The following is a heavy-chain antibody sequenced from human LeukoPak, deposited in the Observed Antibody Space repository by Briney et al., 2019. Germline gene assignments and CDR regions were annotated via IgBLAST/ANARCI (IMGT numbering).Heavy chain of an antibody. Sequence: PSETLSLTCAVYGGSSTDYYWSWIRLPPGKGLEWIGEINHSGSTNYNPSLKSRVTISVDTSKNQFSLKLSSVTAADTAVYYCARDVVAAVGSFDYWGQGTQVTVSS. V-gene: IGHV4-34*01. J-gene: IGHJ4*02. CDR3: ARDVVAAVGSFDY. CDR2: INHSGST. D-gene: IGHD2-2*01. CDR1: GGSSTDYY.